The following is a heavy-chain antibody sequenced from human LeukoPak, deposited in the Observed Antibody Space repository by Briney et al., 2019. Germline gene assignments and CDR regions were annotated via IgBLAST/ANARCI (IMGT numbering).Heavy chain of an antibody. Sequence: GGSLRLSCAASGFTFSSYSMNWVRQAPGKGLEWVSYISSSSSTIYYADSVKGRFTISRDNAKNSLYLQMNSLRAEDTAVYYCARDRGSGHWGLAPNYFDYWGQGTLVTVSS. CDR3: ARDRGSGHWGLAPNYFDY. V-gene: IGHV3-48*01. CDR1: GFTFSSYS. CDR2: ISSSSSTI. J-gene: IGHJ4*02. D-gene: IGHD6-25*01.